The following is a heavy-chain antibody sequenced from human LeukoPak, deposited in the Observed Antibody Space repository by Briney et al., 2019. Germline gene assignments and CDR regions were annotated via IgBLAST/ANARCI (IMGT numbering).Heavy chain of an antibody. CDR2: IYHSGST. V-gene: IGHV4-59*01. CDR3: ARDPNWVFDL. J-gene: IGHJ2*01. Sequence: PSETLYLTCTVSGGSISSYYWSWIRQPPGKGLEWIGYIYHSGSTNYNPSLKSRVTISVDTSKNQFSLKLSSVTAADTAVYYCARDPNWVFDLWGRGTLVTVSS. CDR1: GGSISSYY. D-gene: IGHD1-1*01.